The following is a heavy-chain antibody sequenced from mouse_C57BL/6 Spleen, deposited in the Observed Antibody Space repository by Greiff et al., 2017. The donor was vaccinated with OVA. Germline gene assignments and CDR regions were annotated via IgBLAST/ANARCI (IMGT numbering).Heavy chain of an antibody. CDR3: ARGDNGYYEGFAY. V-gene: IGHV1-18*01. Sequence: VHVKQSGPELVKPGASVKIPCKASGYTFTDYNMDWVKQSHGKSLEWIGDINPNNGGTIYNQKFKGKATLTVDKSSSTAYMELRSLTSEDTAVYYCARGDNGYYEGFAYWGQGTLVTVSA. D-gene: IGHD2-3*01. CDR1: GYTFTDYN. J-gene: IGHJ3*01. CDR2: INPNNGGT.